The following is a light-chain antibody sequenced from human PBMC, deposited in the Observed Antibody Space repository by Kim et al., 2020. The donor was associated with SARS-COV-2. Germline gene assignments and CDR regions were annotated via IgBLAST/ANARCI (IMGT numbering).Light chain of an antibody. CDR3: LQHSTYPIT. V-gene: IGKV1-17*01. CDR1: QDIMND. Sequence: SVGHRLTIPTRASQDIMNDLRWHQPNPGRAPKRLIYGASSLQSGAPPRFSGSGSGTEFTLTISSVQPEDFATYFCLQHSTYPITFGQGTRLEIK. J-gene: IGKJ5*01. CDR2: GAS.